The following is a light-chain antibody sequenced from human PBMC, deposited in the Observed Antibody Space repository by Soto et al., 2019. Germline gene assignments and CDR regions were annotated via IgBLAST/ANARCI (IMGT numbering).Light chain of an antibody. J-gene: IGKJ3*01. CDR1: QSVDSKY. V-gene: IGKV3-20*01. Sequence: EIVLTQSPGNLSLPPGERATLSCRASQSVDSKYLAWYQQKPGQAPRLLIYGASNRATGIPDRFSGSASGTDFALTISRLEPEDFAVYYCQQYGRSPFTFGPGTKVDIK. CDR3: QQYGRSPFT. CDR2: GAS.